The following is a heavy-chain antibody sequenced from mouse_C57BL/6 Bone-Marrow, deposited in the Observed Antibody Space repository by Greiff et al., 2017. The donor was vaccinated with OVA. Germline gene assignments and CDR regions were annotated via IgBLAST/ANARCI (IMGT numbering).Heavy chain of an antibody. V-gene: IGHV1-55*01. CDR3: ASGNYGSWYFDV. D-gene: IGHD2-1*01. CDR2: IYPGSGST. CDR1: GYTFTSYW. Sequence: QVQLQQPGAELVKPGASVKMSCKASGYTFTSYWITWVKQRPGQGLEWIGDIYPGSGSTNYNEKFKSKATLTVDTSSSTAYMQLSSLTSEDSAVYYCASGNYGSWYFDVWGTGTTVTGSS. J-gene: IGHJ1*03.